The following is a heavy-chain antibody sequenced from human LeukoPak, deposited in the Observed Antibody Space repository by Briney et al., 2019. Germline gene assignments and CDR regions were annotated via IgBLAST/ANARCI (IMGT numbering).Heavy chain of an antibody. J-gene: IGHJ5*02. V-gene: IGHV3-23*01. Sequence: GGSLRLSCAASGFTFSSYAMSWVRQAPGKGLVWVSAISGSGGSTYYADSVKGRFTISRDNSKNTLYLQMDSLRAENTAVYYCAKRVVVPAAIYFDPWGQGTLVTVSP. CDR2: ISGSGGST. CDR1: GFTFSSYA. D-gene: IGHD2-2*01. CDR3: AKRVVVPAAIYFDP.